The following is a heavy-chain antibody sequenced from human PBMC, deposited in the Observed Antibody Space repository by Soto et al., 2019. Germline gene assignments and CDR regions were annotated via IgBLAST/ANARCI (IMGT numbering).Heavy chain of an antibody. CDR2: ITTSSSIK. CDR3: ARDKYGMDV. CDR1: GFTFSSYS. Sequence: PGGSLRLSCAASGFTFSSYSMNWVRRAPGKGLEWVSYITTSSSIKYYADSVKGRFTISRDNAKNSLYLQMNSLRDEDTAVYYCARDKYGMDVWGQGTTVTVSS. V-gene: IGHV3-48*02. J-gene: IGHJ6*02.